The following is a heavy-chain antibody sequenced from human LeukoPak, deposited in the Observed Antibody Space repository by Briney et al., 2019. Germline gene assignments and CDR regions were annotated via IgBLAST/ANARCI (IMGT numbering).Heavy chain of an antibody. CDR1: GFTFSSHA. Sequence: PGGSLRLSCAASGFTFSSHAMSWVRQAPGKGLGWVASISGSGYSTYYADSVKGRVTISTDNSKNTVFLHMNSPRAEDTAVYYCAKATYSSSWNLYFDFWGQGTLVTVSS. D-gene: IGHD6-13*01. CDR3: AKATYSSSWNLYFDF. J-gene: IGHJ4*02. CDR2: ISGSGYST. V-gene: IGHV3-23*01.